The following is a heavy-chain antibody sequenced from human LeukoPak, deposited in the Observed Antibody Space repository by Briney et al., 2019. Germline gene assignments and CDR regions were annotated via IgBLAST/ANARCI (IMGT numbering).Heavy chain of an antibody. D-gene: IGHD3-10*01. V-gene: IGHV4-39*07. CDR3: ARAQHYYGSGSYRGRGYYFDY. Sequence: PSETLSLTCTVSGGSISSSSYYWGWIRQPPGKGLEWIGSIYYSGSTYYNPSLKSRVTISVDTSKNQFSLKLSSVTAADTAVYYCARAQHYYGSGSYRGRGYYFDYWGQGTLVTVSS. CDR2: IYYSGST. CDR1: GGSISSSSYY. J-gene: IGHJ4*02.